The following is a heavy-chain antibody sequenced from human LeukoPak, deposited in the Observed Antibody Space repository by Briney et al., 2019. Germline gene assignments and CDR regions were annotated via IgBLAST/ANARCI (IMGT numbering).Heavy chain of an antibody. CDR3: ATGTPYDILTGYYYHDAFDI. J-gene: IGHJ3*02. CDR2: FDPEDGET. Sequence: RASVKVSCKVSGYTLTELSMHWVRQAPGKGLEWIGGFDPEDGETIYAQKFQGRVTMTEDTSTDTAYMELSSLRSEDTAVYYCATGTPYDILTGYYYHDAFDIWGQGTMVTVSS. D-gene: IGHD3-9*01. V-gene: IGHV1-24*01. CDR1: GYTLTELS.